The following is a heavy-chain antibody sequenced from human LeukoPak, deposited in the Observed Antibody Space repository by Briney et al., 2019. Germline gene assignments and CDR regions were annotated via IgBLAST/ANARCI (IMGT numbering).Heavy chain of an antibody. D-gene: IGHD5-18*01. CDR1: GFTFSSYA. Sequence: PGGSLRLSCAASGFTFSSYAMSWVRQAPGKGLEWVSAISGSGGSTYYADSVKGRFTISRDNAKNSLYLQMNSLRAEDTAVYYCARRSSKGQLWLREYYFDYWGQGTLVTVSS. V-gene: IGHV3-23*01. CDR2: ISGSGGST. J-gene: IGHJ4*02. CDR3: ARRSSKGQLWLREYYFDY.